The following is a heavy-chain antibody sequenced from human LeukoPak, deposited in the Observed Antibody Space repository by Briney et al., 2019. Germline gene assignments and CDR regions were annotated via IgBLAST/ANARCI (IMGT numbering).Heavy chain of an antibody. V-gene: IGHV1-69*05. CDR2: IIPIFCTA. D-gene: IGHD6-13*01. Sequence: GSSVKVSCKASGGPFNSYAISWGRQAPGQGLEWIGGIIPIFCTANYAQKFQGRVTNTTEESNSPAYMELNSPRSEDTAVYYCARPSIAAALDYWGQGTLVTVSS. CDR3: ARPSIAAALDY. J-gene: IGHJ4*02. CDR1: GGPFNSYA.